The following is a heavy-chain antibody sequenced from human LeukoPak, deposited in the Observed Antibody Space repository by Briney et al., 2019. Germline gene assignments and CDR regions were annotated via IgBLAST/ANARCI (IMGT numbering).Heavy chain of an antibody. D-gene: IGHD5-24*01. J-gene: IGHJ4*02. CDR3: ARARWDYFDY. Sequence: PSETLSLTCTVSGASISSSSYYWGWIRQPPGKGLEWIGSIYYSGSTYYNPSLKSRVTISVDTSKNQFSLKLSSVTAADTAVYYCARARWDYFDYWGQGTLVTVSS. CDR1: GASISSSSYY. CDR2: IYYSGST. V-gene: IGHV4-39*07.